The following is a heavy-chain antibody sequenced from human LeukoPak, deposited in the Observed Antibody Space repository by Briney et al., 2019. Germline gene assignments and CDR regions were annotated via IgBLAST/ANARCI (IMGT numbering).Heavy chain of an antibody. CDR2: INPNSGGT. J-gene: IGHJ4*02. V-gene: IGHV1-2*02. Sequence: GASVKVSCKASGYTFTGYYMHWVRQAPGQGLEWMGWINPNSGGTNYAQKFQGRVTMTRDTSISTAYMELSRLRSDDTAVYYCARGFRRNKSSYYDSSGYCPFDYWGQGTLVTVSS. D-gene: IGHD3-22*01. CDR1: GYTFTGYY. CDR3: ARGFRRNKSSYYDSSGYCPFDY.